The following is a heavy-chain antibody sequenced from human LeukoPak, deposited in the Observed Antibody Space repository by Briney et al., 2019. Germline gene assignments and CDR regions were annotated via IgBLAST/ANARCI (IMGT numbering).Heavy chain of an antibody. V-gene: IGHV3-11*01. CDR1: GFTFSDYY. CDR2: ITSNSYSM. J-gene: IGHJ4*02. D-gene: IGHD2-15*01. CDR3: ATEVDRSFDH. Sequence: GGSLRLSCAASGFTFSDYYMAWIRQAPGTGLEWISYITSNSYSMYYADSVEGRFTISRDNAEDSVFLQMDGLRVEDTAVYYCATEVDRSFDHWGQGVLVTVSS.